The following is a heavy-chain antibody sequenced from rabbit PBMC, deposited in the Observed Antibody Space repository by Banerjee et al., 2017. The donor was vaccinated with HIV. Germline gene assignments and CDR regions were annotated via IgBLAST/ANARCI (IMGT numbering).Heavy chain of an antibody. V-gene: IGHV1S45*01. Sequence: QEQLVESGGGLVRPEGSLTLTCTASGFSFSSNYYMCWVRQAPGKGLEWIGCIYIGSSGSTYYATWAKGRSTISKTSSTTVTLQMTSLTAADTATYFCARTAYGGLYLALWGQGTLVTVS. CDR1: GFSFSSNYY. J-gene: IGHJ4*01. CDR3: ARTAYGGLYLAL. D-gene: IGHD6-1*01. CDR2: IYIGSSGST.